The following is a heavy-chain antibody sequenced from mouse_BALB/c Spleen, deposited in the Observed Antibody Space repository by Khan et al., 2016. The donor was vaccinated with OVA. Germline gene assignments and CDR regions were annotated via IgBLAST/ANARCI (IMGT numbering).Heavy chain of an antibody. D-gene: IGHD2-10*01. CDR3: ARPSYYGNPWFTY. Sequence: EVELVESGGGLVKPGGSLKLSCAPSGFAFSSYDMSWVRQTPDKRLEWVATISGTGIYTYSPVSVKGRFTISRDNARNTLYLQMSSLRSEDTALYYCARPSYYGNPWFTYGGQGTLVTVSA. CDR2: ISGTGIYT. J-gene: IGHJ3*01. CDR1: GFAFSSYD. V-gene: IGHV5-9*02.